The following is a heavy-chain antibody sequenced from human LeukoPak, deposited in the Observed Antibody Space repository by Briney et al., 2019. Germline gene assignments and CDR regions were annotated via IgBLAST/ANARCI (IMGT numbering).Heavy chain of an antibody. Sequence: SQTLSLTCAISGDSVSSNSAAWNWIRQSPSRGLEWLGRTYYRSKWYNDYAVSVKSRITINPDTSKNQFSMQLNSVTTDDKAVICRASAEGIAAAGTLSKFGMDVWGQGTTVTV. J-gene: IGHJ6*02. CDR1: GDSVSSNSAA. CDR3: ASAEGIAAAGTLSKFGMDV. D-gene: IGHD6-13*01. CDR2: TYYRSKWYN. V-gene: IGHV6-1*01.